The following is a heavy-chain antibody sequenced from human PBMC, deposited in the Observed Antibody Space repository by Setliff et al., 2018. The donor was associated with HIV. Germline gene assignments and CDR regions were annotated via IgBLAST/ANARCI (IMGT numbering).Heavy chain of an antibody. D-gene: IGHD4-4*01. V-gene: IGHV4-31*03. CDR3: ERPVVDYRYYYNMDV. J-gene: IGHJ6*03. Sequence: PSETLSLTCTVSGVSVNSGGYYWNWIRQRPGKGLEWIGHIYYSGSTYDNPSHKSRISISIDTSKNQFSLKLSSVTAADTAVYYCERPVVDYRYYYNMDVWGKGTTVTVSS. CDR1: GVSVNSGGYY. CDR2: IYYSGST.